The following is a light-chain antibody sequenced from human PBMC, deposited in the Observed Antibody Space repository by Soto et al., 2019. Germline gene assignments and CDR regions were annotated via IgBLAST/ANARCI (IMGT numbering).Light chain of an antibody. Sequence: IVMTQSPATLSVSPGERATLSCRAGQTIYSNVAWYQHKPGQAPRFLIYEASTRISDVPARFSGGGSGTDFTLTISSLEPEDVAVYYCQQRRSWPRAFGQGTKVDIK. CDR3: QQRRSWPRA. CDR2: EAS. V-gene: IGKV3-11*01. CDR1: QTIYSN. J-gene: IGKJ1*01.